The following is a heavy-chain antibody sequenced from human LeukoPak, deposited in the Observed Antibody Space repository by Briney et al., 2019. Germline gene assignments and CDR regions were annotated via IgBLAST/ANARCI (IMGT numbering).Heavy chain of an antibody. CDR3: ARDNDYGVFFDY. CDR1: GGSISSYY. J-gene: IGHJ4*02. CDR2: IYYSGST. Sequence: SETLSLTCTVSGGSISSYYWSWIRQPPGKGLEWIGYIYYSGSTNYNPSLKSRVTISVDTSKNQFSLKLSSVTAADTAVYYCARDNDYGVFFDYWGQGTLVTVSS. D-gene: IGHD4-17*01. V-gene: IGHV4-59*12.